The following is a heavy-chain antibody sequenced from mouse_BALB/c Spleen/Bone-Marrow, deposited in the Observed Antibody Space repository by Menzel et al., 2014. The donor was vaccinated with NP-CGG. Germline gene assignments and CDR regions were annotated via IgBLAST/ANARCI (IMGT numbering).Heavy chain of an antibody. J-gene: IGHJ3*01. Sequence: EVQLQQSGGGLVQPGGSLKLSCAASGFDFSRYWMSWVRQAPGRGLEWIGEINPDSSTINYTPSLKDKFIISRDNAKNTLYLQMSKVKSEDTALYYCARLSYYGRFAYWGQGTLVTVSA. CDR2: INPDSSTI. CDR1: GFDFSRYW. V-gene: IGHV4-1*02. CDR3: ARLSYYGRFAY. D-gene: IGHD1-1*01.